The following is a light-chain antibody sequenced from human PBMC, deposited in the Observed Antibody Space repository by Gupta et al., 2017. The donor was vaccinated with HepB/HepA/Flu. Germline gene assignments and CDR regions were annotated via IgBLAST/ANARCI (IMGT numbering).Light chain of an antibody. J-gene: IGKJ4*02. CDR1: QSLLHSDGYNY. Sequence: DIVMTQSPLSLPVTPGEPASISCRSSQSLLHSDGYNYLDWYLQKQGQSPHLLIYLASNRASGVPDMFSGSGSGTDFTLQISRVEAEDVGVYYFMQALQIPNTFGGGTKVEIK. CDR2: LAS. V-gene: IGKV2-28*01. CDR3: MQALQIPNT.